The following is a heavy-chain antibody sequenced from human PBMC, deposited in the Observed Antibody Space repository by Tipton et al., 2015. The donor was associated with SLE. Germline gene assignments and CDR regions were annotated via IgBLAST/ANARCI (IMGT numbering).Heavy chain of an antibody. J-gene: IGHJ4*02. Sequence: SLRLSCTASGFTFGDYAMSWFRQAPGKGLEWVSAISGSGGSTYYADSVKGRFTISRDNSKNTLYLQMNSLRAEDTAVYYCAKDRDYDYIWGSFDYWGQGTLVTVSS. CDR3: AKDRDYDYIWGSFDY. D-gene: IGHD3-16*01. CDR1: GFTFGDYA. CDR2: ISGSGGST. V-gene: IGHV3-23*01.